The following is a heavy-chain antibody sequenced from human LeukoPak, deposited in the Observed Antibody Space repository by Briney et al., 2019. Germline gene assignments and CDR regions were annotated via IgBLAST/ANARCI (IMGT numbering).Heavy chain of an antibody. V-gene: IGHV1-69*04. J-gene: IGHJ4*02. CDR1: GGTFSSYA. Sequence: SVKVSCKASGGTFSSYAISWVRQAPGQGLEWMGRIIPILGIANYAQKFQGRVTITADKSTSTAYMELSSLRSEDTAVYYCAREEANYYDSSGTTHWGQGTLVTVSS. CDR3: AREEANYYDSSGTTH. CDR2: IIPILGIA. D-gene: IGHD3-22*01.